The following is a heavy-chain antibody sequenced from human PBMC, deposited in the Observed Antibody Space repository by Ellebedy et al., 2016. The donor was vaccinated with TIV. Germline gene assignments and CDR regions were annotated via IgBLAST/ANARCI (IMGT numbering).Heavy chain of an antibody. CDR1: GGSISSSSYY. D-gene: IGHD3-10*01. V-gene: IGHV4-39*07. Sequence: SETLSLXCTVSGGSISSSSYYWGWIRQPPGKGLEWIGSIYYSGSTYYNPSLKSRVTISVDTSKNQFSLKLSSVTAADTAVYYCASLLGSYYYGSGSPYSDYWGQGTLVTVSS. CDR2: IYYSGST. J-gene: IGHJ4*02. CDR3: ASLLGSYYYGSGSPYSDY.